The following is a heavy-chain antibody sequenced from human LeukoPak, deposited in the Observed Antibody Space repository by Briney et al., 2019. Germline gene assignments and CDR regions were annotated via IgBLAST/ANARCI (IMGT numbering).Heavy chain of an antibody. V-gene: IGHV4-34*01. CDR2: INHDGST. CDR3: ARGRYYDFWSGTMEGMDV. Sequence: SETLSLTCGVHGGSLRGHFWSWIRQPPGKGLEWIGDINHDGSTNYNPSLKSRGFMSVDTPLNQVSLRVTSVTATDTATYYCARGRYYDFWSGTMEGMDVWGQGTTVIVSS. D-gene: IGHD3-3*01. CDR1: GGSLRGHF. J-gene: IGHJ6*02.